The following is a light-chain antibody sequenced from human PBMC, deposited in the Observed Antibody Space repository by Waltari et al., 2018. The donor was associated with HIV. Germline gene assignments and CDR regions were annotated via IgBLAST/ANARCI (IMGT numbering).Light chain of an antibody. V-gene: IGLV2-8*01. CDR1: SSAVGGSKY. J-gene: IGLJ3*02. Sequence: QSALTQPPSASGSPGQSVTIPCTGTSSAVGGSKYVSWYQHTPGKAPKLMIYEVNKRPSGVPDRFSGSKSANTASLTVSGLQADDEADYYCNSYAGSNNWVFGGGTKLTVL. CDR3: NSYAGSNNWV. CDR2: EVN.